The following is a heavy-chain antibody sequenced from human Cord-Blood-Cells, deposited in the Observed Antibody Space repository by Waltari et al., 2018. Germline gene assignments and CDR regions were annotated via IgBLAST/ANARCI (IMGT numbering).Heavy chain of an antibody. Sequence: EVQLVESGGGLVKPGGSLRLSCAASGFTFSNDWMSWVRQAPGKGLEWVGRIKSKTDGGSTDYAAPVKGRVTISRDDSKNTLYLQMNSLKTEDTAVYYCTLTARYTGYSSSWYDYWGQGTLVTVSS. CDR1: GFTFSNDW. D-gene: IGHD6-13*01. V-gene: IGHV3-15*01. CDR3: TLTARYTGYSSSWYDY. J-gene: IGHJ4*02. CDR2: IKSKTDGGST.